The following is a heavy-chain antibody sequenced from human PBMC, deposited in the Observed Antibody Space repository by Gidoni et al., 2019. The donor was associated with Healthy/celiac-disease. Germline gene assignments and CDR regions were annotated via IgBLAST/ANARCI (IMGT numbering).Heavy chain of an antibody. V-gene: IGHV1-8*01. J-gene: IGHJ6*02. Sequence: QVQLVQSGAEVKKPGASVKVSCKAYGYTYTSYDINWVRQATGQGLEWMGWMNPNSGNTGYAQKFQGRVTMTRNTSISTAYMELSSLRSEDTAVYYCASQAVGYCSGGSCYVDYYYGMDVWGQGTTVTVSS. D-gene: IGHD2-15*01. CDR2: MNPNSGNT. CDR1: GYTYTSYD. CDR3: ASQAVGYCSGGSCYVDYYYGMDV.